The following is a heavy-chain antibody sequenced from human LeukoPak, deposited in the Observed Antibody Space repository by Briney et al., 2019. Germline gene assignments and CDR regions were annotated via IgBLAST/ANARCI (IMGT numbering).Heavy chain of an antibody. Sequence: SETLSLTCTVSGGSFSTYYWSWIRQPPGRGLEWVGYIYYSGSTDYNPSLRGRVTMSLDTSKNQFSLNLSSVTAVDTAVYYCARAVITFGGAVAKGFDCWGQGTLVTVSS. D-gene: IGHD3-16*01. J-gene: IGHJ4*02. CDR2: IYYSGST. V-gene: IGHV4-59*01. CDR1: GGSFSTYY. CDR3: ARAVITFGGAVAKGFDC.